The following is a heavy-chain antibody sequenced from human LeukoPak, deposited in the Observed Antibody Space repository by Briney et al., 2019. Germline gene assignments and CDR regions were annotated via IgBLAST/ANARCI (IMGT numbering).Heavy chain of an antibody. CDR1: GGSISSYY. J-gene: IGHJ3*02. Sequence: PSETLSLTCTVSGGSISSYYWSWIRQPPGKGLEWIGYIQNRGSTNYNPSLKSRVTLSVDTSKNQFSLKLTSVTAADTAVYYCARDRPGIAVAGDAFDIWGQGTMVTVSS. CDR2: IQNRGST. V-gene: IGHV4-59*01. CDR3: ARDRPGIAVAGDAFDI. D-gene: IGHD6-19*01.